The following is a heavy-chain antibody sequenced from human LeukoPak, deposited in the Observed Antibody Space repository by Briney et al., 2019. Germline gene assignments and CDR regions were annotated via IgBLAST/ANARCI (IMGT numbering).Heavy chain of an antibody. CDR1: GGSISSFY. Sequence: SETLSLTCTVSGGSISSFYWSWIRQPPGKGLEWIGYIYYSRSTNYNPSLKSRVTISVDTPKNQFSLKLSSVTAADTAVYYCARGAWYLENWGQGTLVTVSS. J-gene: IGHJ4*02. CDR2: IYYSRST. V-gene: IGHV4-59*08. CDR3: ARGAWYLEN. D-gene: IGHD1-26*01.